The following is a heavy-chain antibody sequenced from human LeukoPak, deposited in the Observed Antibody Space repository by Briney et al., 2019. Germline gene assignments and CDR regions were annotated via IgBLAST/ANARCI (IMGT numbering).Heavy chain of an antibody. J-gene: IGHJ4*02. CDR1: GFTFSSYA. CDR2: ISGSGGST. CDR3: AKLSGIPLDPYGDSYDY. Sequence: PGGSLRLSCAASGFTFSSYAMSWVRQAPGKGLEWVSAISGSGGSTYYADSVKGRFTISRDNSKNTLYLQMNSLRAEDTAVYYCAKLSGIPLDPYGDSYDYWGQGTLVTVSS. V-gene: IGHV3-23*01. D-gene: IGHD4-17*01.